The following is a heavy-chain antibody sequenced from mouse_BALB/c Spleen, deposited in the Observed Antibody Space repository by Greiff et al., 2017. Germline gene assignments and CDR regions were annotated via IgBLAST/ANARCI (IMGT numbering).Heavy chain of an antibody. CDR3: ALITTVVDFDY. Sequence: QVQLKQSGAELAKPGASVKMSCKASGYTFTSYWMHWVKQRPGQGLEWIGYINPSTGYTEYNQKFKDKATLTADKSSSTAYMQLSSLTSEDSAVYYCALITTVVDFDYWGQGTTLTVSS. CDR1: GYTFTSYW. V-gene: IGHV1-7*01. CDR2: INPSTGYT. J-gene: IGHJ2*01. D-gene: IGHD1-1*01.